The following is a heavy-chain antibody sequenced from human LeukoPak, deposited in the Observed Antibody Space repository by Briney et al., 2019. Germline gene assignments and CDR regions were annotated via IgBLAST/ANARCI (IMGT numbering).Heavy chain of an antibody. Sequence: PGGSLRLSWAASGFTFDDYAMHWVRQAPGKGLEWVSLISGDGGSTYYADSVKGRFTISRDNSKNSLYLQMNSLRTEDTALYYCAKGRFDSSGYYYFDYWGQGTLVTVSS. V-gene: IGHV3-43*02. CDR3: AKGRFDSSGYYYFDY. D-gene: IGHD3-22*01. CDR2: ISGDGGST. CDR1: GFTFDDYA. J-gene: IGHJ4*02.